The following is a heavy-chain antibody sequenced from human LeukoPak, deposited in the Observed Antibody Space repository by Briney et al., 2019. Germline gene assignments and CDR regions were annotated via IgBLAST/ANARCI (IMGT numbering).Heavy chain of an antibody. Sequence: ASVTVSCKASGYTFTSYGISWVRKAPGQGLEWMGWISAYNGNTNYAQKLQGRVTMTTDTSTSTAYMELRSLRSDDTAVYYCARMVRGVLFDYWGQGTLVTVSS. CDR3: ARMVRGVLFDY. V-gene: IGHV1-18*04. J-gene: IGHJ4*02. CDR2: ISAYNGNT. D-gene: IGHD3-10*01. CDR1: GYTFTSYG.